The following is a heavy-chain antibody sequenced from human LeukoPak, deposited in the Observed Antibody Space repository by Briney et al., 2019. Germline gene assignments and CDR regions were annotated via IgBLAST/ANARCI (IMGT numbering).Heavy chain of an antibody. Sequence: GGSLRLSCAASGFTFSSYSMNWVRQAPGKGLEWVSSISSSSSYIYYADSVKGRFTISRDNAKNSLYLQMNSLRAEDTAVYYCARKGNYGYGYYFDYWGQGTLVTVSS. CDR1: GFTFSSYS. D-gene: IGHD5-18*01. J-gene: IGHJ4*02. CDR2: ISSSSSYI. V-gene: IGHV3-21*01. CDR3: ARKGNYGYGYYFDY.